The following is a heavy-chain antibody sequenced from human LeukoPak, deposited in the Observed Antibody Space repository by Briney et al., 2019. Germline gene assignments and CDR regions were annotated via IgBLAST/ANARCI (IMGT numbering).Heavy chain of an antibody. V-gene: IGHV1-2*06. CDR2: MNPNSGGT. D-gene: IGHD1-26*01. CDR3: ASQGWGSGSYRIDY. J-gene: IGHJ4*02. Sequence: ASVKVSCKASGYTFTGYYMHWVRQAPGQGLEWMGRMNPNSGGTNYAQKFQGRVTMTRDTSISTAYMELSRLRSDDTAVYYCASQGWGSGSYRIDYWGQGTLVTVSS. CDR1: GYTFTGYY.